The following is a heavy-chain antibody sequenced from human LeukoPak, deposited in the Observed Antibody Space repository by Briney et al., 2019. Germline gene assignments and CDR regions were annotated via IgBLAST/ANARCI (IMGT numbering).Heavy chain of an antibody. D-gene: IGHD6-19*01. CDR1: GFTFSDYY. CDR2: INSSGSTK. V-gene: IGHV3-11*01. Sequence: PGRSLRLSRAASGFTFSDYYMGWIRQAPGKGLEWVSYINSSGSTKHYADSVKGRFTIYRDNAKDSLYLQMNSLRAEDTAVYYCAREAYSSGWPDYWGQGTLVTVSS. CDR3: AREAYSSGWPDY. J-gene: IGHJ4*02.